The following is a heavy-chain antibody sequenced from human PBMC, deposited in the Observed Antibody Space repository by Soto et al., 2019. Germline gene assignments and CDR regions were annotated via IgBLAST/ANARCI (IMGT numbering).Heavy chain of an antibody. CDR2: ISSGSKTI. V-gene: IGHV3-48*02. Sequence: VGSLRLSCPGSGFTFSAYSVNLVRRAPGKGLDWVSYISSGSKTIYYADSVKGRSTVSRDNAKNSQYLQMNSLRDEDTAVYYCVREDILGVRSFDYWGQGTLVTVSS. J-gene: IGHJ4*02. CDR1: GFTFSAYS. D-gene: IGHD3-9*01. CDR3: VREDILGVRSFDY.